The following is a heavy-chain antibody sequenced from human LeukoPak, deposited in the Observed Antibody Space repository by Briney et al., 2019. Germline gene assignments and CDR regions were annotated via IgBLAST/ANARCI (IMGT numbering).Heavy chain of an antibody. CDR3: ASGTTDIVVVPATLRNYYFDY. CDR1: GYSLTELS. J-gene: IGHJ4*02. D-gene: IGHD2-2*01. CDR2: LDVGQAET. V-gene: IGHV1-24*01. Sequence: ASVKVSCKVSGYSLTELSMHWVRQTLGKGLEWMGALDVGQAETIYAQKFQGRVTITADKSTSTAYMDLSSLRSEDTAVYYCASGTTDIVVVPATLRNYYFDYWGQGTLVTVSS.